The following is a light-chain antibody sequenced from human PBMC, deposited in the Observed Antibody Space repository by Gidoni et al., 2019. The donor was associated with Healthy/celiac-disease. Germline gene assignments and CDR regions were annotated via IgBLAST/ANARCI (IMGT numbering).Light chain of an antibody. CDR3: SAYTSSSTWV. V-gene: IGLV2-14*03. Sequence: QSALTQPASVSGSPGQSITISCTGTSSDVGGYNYVSWYQQHPGKAPKLMIYDVSNRPSGVCNRVSGSKSGNTASLTISGVEDEDEADYYGSAYTSSSTWVFGGGTKLTVL. CDR1: SSDVGGYNY. CDR2: DVS. J-gene: IGLJ3*02.